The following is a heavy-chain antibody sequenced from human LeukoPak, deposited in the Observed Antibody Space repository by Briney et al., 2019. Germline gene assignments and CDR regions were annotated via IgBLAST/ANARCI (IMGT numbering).Heavy chain of an antibody. CDR1: GFTFSSYE. D-gene: IGHD4-17*01. V-gene: IGHV3-48*03. Sequence: GGSLRLSCAASGFTFSSYEMNWVRQAPGKGLGWISYISSSGSTIYYADSVKGRFTISRDNAKNSLYLQMNSLRAEDTAMYYCVRGVTSGGPWGQGTMVTVSS. J-gene: IGHJ3*01. CDR2: ISSSGSTI. CDR3: VRGVTSGGP.